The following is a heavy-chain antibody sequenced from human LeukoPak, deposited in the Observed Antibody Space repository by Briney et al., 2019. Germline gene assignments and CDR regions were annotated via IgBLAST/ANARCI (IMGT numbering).Heavy chain of an antibody. V-gene: IGHV3-48*01. CDR3: ARTGSSGYLTFDY. J-gene: IGHJ4*02. Sequence: GGSLRLSCAASEFTFSSYSMNWVRQAPGKGLEWVSYITNSGNSKSYADSVKGRFTISRDNTKNSLYLQMNGLRAEDTAVYYCARTGSSGYLTFDYWGRGILVTVSS. CDR1: EFTFSSYS. D-gene: IGHD3-22*01. CDR2: ITNSGNSK.